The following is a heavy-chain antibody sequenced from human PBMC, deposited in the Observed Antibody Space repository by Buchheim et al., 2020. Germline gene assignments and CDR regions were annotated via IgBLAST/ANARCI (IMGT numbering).Heavy chain of an antibody. D-gene: IGHD3-9*01. Sequence: QVQLRESGPGLLKPSETLSLTCTVSGTSISSSSYYWGWIRQPPGKGLEWIASIYYTESTYYNPSLKSRVTISVDTSNHHLSLELSSVTAADTAVYYCARQNGIRYFDWLLPFDYWGQGTL. V-gene: IGHV4-39*01. J-gene: IGHJ4*02. CDR1: GTSISSSSYY. CDR3: ARQNGIRYFDWLLPFDY. CDR2: IYYTEST.